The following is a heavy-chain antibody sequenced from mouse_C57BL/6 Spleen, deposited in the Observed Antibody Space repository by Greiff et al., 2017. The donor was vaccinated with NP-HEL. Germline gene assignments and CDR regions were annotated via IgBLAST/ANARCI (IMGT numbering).Heavy chain of an antibody. J-gene: IGHJ3*01. CDR3: TTAAYGNYWFAY. Sequence: VQLQQSGAELVRPGASVKLSCTASGFNIKDDYMHWVKQRPEQGLEWIGWIDPENGDTESASKFQGKATITADTSSNTAYLQLSSLTSEDTAVYYCTTAAYGNYWFAYWGQGTLVTVSA. CDR2: IDPENGDT. CDR1: GFNIKDDY. V-gene: IGHV14-4*01. D-gene: IGHD2-1*01.